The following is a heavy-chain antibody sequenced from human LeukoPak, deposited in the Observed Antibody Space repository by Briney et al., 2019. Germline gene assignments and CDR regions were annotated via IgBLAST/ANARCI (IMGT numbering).Heavy chain of an antibody. Sequence: GGSLRLSCAASGFTVSSNYMSWVRQASGKGLEWVSVIYSGGSTYYADSVKGRFTISRDNSKNTLYLQMNSLRAADTAVYYCARDKGTSYLSSFDYWGQGTLVTVSS. CDR3: ARDKGTSYLSSFDY. V-gene: IGHV3-53*05. D-gene: IGHD6-6*01. J-gene: IGHJ4*02. CDR2: IYSGGST. CDR1: GFTVSSNY.